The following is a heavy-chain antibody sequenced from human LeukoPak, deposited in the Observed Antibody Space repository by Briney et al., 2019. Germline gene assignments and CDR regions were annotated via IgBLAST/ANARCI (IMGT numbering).Heavy chain of an antibody. D-gene: IGHD5-12*01. CDR1: GFTFSNYA. Sequence: PGGSLRLSCAASGFTFSNYAMNWVRQAPGKGLEWVAVLIGSSGATDHADSVKGRFTISRDNSKNTLFLQMNSLRAEDTAIYYCAKGAYDYIEIAYFDYWDQGALVTVSS. CDR2: LIGSSGAT. V-gene: IGHV3-23*01. J-gene: IGHJ4*02. CDR3: AKGAYDYIEIAYFDY.